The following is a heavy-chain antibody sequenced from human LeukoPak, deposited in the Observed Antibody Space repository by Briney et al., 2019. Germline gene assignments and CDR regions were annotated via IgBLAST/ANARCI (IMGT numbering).Heavy chain of an antibody. Sequence: PSETLSRTCTVSGGSISSYYWSWIRQPAGKGLEWIGRIYTSGSTNYNPSLKSRVTMSVDTSKNQFSLKLSSVTAADTAVYYCARDSEPSNSYYDFWSGYYRDAFDIWGQGTMVIVSS. CDR2: IYTSGST. D-gene: IGHD3-3*01. CDR3: ARDSEPSNSYYDFWSGYYRDAFDI. CDR1: GGSISSYY. J-gene: IGHJ3*02. V-gene: IGHV4-4*07.